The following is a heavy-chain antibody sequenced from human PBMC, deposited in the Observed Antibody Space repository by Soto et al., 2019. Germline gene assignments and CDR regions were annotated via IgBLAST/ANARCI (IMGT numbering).Heavy chain of an antibody. CDR2: INPNSGGT. Sequence: GASVKVSCKASGYTFTDHYIHWVRQAPGQGLERMGYINPNSGGTNFAQKFQGRVTMTRDTSISTAYMELSRLTSDDTAVFYCVRDSITVTSFKISPLDSWGQGTLVTVSS. CDR3: VRDSITVTSFKISPLDS. V-gene: IGHV1-2*02. D-gene: IGHD4-4*01. CDR1: GYTFTDHY. J-gene: IGHJ4*02.